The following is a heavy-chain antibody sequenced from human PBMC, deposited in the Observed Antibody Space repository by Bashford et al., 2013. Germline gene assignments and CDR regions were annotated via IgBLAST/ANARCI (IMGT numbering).Heavy chain of an antibody. Sequence: SVKVSCKASGGTFSSYAISWVRQAPGQGLEWMGGIIPIFGTANYAQKFQGRVTITADESTSTAYMELSSLRSEDTAVYYCARPDIVVVPAAILNYYYYGMDVWGQGTTVTVSS. CDR2: IIPIFGTA. CDR3: ARPDIVVVPAAILNYYYYGMDV. V-gene: IGHV1-69*13. D-gene: IGHD2-2*01. J-gene: IGHJ6*02. CDR1: GGTFSSYA.